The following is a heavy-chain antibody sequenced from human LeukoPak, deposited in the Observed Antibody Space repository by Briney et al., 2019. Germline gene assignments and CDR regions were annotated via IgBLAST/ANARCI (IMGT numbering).Heavy chain of an antibody. Sequence: GGSLRLSCTTSGFNFGDHAMTWVRQAPGKGLEWVGFIRSKAYRGTTEYAASVKGRFTISRDNSKNTLYLQMNSLRAEDTAVYYCARDPPTDSSGYYYRLPNWYFDLWGRGTLVTVSS. CDR3: ARDPPTDSSGYYYRLPNWYFDL. CDR1: GFNFGDHA. V-gene: IGHV3-49*04. J-gene: IGHJ2*01. CDR2: IRSKAYRGTT. D-gene: IGHD3-22*01.